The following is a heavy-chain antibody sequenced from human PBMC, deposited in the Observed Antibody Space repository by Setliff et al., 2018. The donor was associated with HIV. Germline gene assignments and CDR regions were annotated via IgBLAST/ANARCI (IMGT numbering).Heavy chain of an antibody. Sequence: SETLSLTCAVYGGSFSDSHWNWVRQPPGKGLEWIGEVTHAGSTNYNPSVKSRVTMSVDTSKNQFSLKLNSVTAADTAVYYCARGRIADCTFDNWGQGTLVTVS. D-gene: IGHD6-13*01. CDR3: ARGRIADCTFDN. CDR1: GGSFSDSH. CDR2: VTHAGST. V-gene: IGHV4-34*01. J-gene: IGHJ4*02.